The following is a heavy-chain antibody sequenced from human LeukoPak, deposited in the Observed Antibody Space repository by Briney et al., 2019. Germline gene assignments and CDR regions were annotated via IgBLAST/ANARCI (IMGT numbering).Heavy chain of an antibody. CDR2: IYPGDSDT. CDR1: GYSFTRYW. V-gene: IGHV5-51*01. J-gene: IGHJ6*02. Sequence: GESLKISCKGSGYSFTRYWIAWVRQMPGKGLEWMGIIYPGDSDTRYSPSFQGQVTISADKSISTAYLQWSSLKASDTAMYYCARHEGYCSSTSCYYYYYGMDVWGQGTTVTVS. D-gene: IGHD2-2*01. CDR3: ARHEGYCSSTSCYYYYYGMDV.